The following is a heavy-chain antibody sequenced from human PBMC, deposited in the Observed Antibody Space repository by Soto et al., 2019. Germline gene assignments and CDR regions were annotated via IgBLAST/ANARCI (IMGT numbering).Heavy chain of an antibody. CDR1: GYTFTGYY. Sequence: ASVKVSCKASGYTFTGYYMHWVRQAPGQGLEWMGWINPNSGGTNYAQKFQGWDTMTRDTSISTAYMEMSRLRSDDTAVYYCARETRYCISTSCYGGWWFDPWGQGTLVTVSS. CDR2: INPNSGGT. D-gene: IGHD2-2*01. J-gene: IGHJ5*02. V-gene: IGHV1-2*04. CDR3: ARETRYCISTSCYGGWWFDP.